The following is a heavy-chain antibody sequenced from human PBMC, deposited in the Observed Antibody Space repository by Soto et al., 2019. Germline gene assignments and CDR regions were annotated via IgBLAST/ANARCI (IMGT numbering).Heavy chain of an antibody. CDR3: AKDYCASTGCNFDH. Sequence: EVQLLESGGGLVQPGGSLRLSCAASGFTFSNYAMSWVRQAPGKGLEWVSAISGSGASTYYADSVKGRFTISRDNSKNTLYLQMNSLRAEDTAVYYCAKDYCASTGCNFDHWGQGTLVTVSS. CDR2: ISGSGAST. CDR1: GFTFSNYA. J-gene: IGHJ4*02. D-gene: IGHD2-2*01. V-gene: IGHV3-23*01.